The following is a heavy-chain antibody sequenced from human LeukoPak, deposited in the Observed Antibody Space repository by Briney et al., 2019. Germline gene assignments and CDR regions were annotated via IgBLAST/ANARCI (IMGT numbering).Heavy chain of an antibody. CDR1: GGSISSYY. V-gene: IGHV4-4*07. D-gene: IGHD1-14*01. Sequence: SETLSLTCTVSGGSISSYYWSWIRQPAGKGLEWIGRIYTSGSTNYNPSLKSRVTMSVDTSKNQFSLKLSSVTAADTAVYYCAKSSPDADYFDYWGQGTLVTVSS. CDR2: IYTSGST. CDR3: AKSSPDADYFDY. J-gene: IGHJ4*02.